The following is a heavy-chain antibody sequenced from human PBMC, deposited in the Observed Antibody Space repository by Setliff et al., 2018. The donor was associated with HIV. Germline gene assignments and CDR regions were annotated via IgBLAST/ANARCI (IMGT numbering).Heavy chain of an antibody. Sequence: GGSLRLSCAASGFSFSGYEMNWVRQAPGKGLEWVSYISSSGSTIYYADSVKGRFTISRDNTKNSLYLQMNSLRAEDTALYYCARVVVGLYYFDYWGQGTLVTVSS. CDR3: ARVVVGLYYFDY. J-gene: IGHJ4*02. CDR1: GFSFSGYE. V-gene: IGHV3-48*03. CDR2: ISSSGSTI. D-gene: IGHD2-15*01.